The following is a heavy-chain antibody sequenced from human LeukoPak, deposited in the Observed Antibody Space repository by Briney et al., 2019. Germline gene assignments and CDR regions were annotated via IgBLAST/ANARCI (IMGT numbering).Heavy chain of an antibody. D-gene: IGHD6-19*01. V-gene: IGHV3-48*03. CDR3: ASYSGWISYFDY. Sequence: GGSLRLSCAAPGFTFSSYEMNWARQAPGKGLEWVSYISSSGSTIYYADSVKGRFTISRDNAKNSLYLQMNSLRAEDTAVYYCASYSGWISYFDYWGQGTLVTVSS. J-gene: IGHJ4*02. CDR1: GFTFSSYE. CDR2: ISSSGSTI.